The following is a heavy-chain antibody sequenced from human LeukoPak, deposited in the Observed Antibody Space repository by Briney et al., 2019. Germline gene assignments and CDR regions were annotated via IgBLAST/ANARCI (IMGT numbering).Heavy chain of an antibody. Sequence: PSETLSLTCTVSGGSISSSSYYWGWIRQPPGKGLEWIGSIYYSGSTYYNPSLKSRVTISVDTSKNQFSLKLSSVTAADTAVYYCARRSGSYPYYYYMDVWGKGTTVTVSS. CDR2: IYYSGST. J-gene: IGHJ6*03. D-gene: IGHD3-10*01. CDR3: ARRSGSYPYYYYMDV. CDR1: GGSISSSSYY. V-gene: IGHV4-39*01.